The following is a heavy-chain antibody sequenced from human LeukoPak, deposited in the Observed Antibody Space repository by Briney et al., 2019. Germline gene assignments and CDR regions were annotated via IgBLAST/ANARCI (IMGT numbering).Heavy chain of an antibody. CDR2: IYYSGST. J-gene: IGHJ3*02. V-gene: IGHV4-61*08. CDR3: ARGRCLLAQYDSSVCAFDI. Sequence: PSETLSLTCTVSGGSISSGGYYWSWIRQHPGKGLEWIGYIYYSGSTYYNPSLKSRVTISVDTSKNQFSLKLSSVTAADTAVYYCARGRCLLAQYDSSVCAFDIWGQGTMVTVSS. D-gene: IGHD3-22*01. CDR1: GGSISSGGYY.